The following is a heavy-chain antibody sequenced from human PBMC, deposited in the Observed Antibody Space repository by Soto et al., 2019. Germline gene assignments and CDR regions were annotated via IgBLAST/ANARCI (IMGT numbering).Heavy chain of an antibody. CDR3: ARTGTRYSGSYSDWFDP. J-gene: IGHJ5*02. CDR2: ISSSSSYI. D-gene: IGHD1-26*01. Sequence: GGSLRLSCAASGFTFSSYSMNWVRQAPGKGLEWVSSISSSSSYIYYADSVKGRFTISRDNAKNSLYLQMNSLRAEDTAVYYCARTGTRYSGSYSDWFDPWGQGTLVTVSS. V-gene: IGHV3-21*01. CDR1: GFTFSSYS.